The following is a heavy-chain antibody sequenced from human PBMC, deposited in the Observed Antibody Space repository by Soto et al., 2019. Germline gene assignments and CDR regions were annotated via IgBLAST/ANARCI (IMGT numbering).Heavy chain of an antibody. V-gene: IGHV6-1*01. Sequence: SQTLSLTCAISGDSVSSNSAAWNWIRQSPSRGIEWLGRTYYRSKWYNDYAVSVKSRITINPDTSKNQFSLQLNSVTPEDTAVYYCARDHCSSNSCYRLFPYYGMDVWGQGTTVTVSS. CDR2: TYYRSKWYN. J-gene: IGHJ6*02. CDR1: GDSVSSNSAA. CDR3: ARDHCSSNSCYRLFPYYGMDV. D-gene: IGHD2-2*01.